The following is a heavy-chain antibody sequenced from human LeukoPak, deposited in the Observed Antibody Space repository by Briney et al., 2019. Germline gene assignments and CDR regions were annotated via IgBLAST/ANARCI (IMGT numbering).Heavy chain of an antibody. Sequence: GASVKVSCKASGGTFSSYAISWVRQAPGQGLEWMGGIIPIFGTANYAQKFQGRVTITADESTSTAYMELSSLRSEGTAVYYCAQGTFGVVSGYYYYGMDVWGQGTTVTVSS. J-gene: IGHJ6*02. CDR2: IIPIFGTA. CDR3: AQGTFGVVSGYYYYGMDV. CDR1: GGTFSSYA. V-gene: IGHV1-69*13. D-gene: IGHD3-3*01.